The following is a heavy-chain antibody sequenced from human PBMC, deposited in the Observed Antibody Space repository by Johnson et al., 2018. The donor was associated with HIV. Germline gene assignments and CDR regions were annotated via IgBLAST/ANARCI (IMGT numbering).Heavy chain of an antibody. CDR3: ARPSVVTTLTTTPWAFDI. CDR2: ISYDGTNK. V-gene: IGHV3-30*04. J-gene: IGHJ3*02. Sequence: QVQLVESGGGVVQPGRSLRLSCAASGFTFSSYAMHWVRQATGKRLEWVAIISYDGTNKYYADSVKGRFTISRDNSKSMLYLQMNSLRAEDTAVYYCARPSVVTTLTTTPWAFDIWGQGTMVTVSS. CDR1: GFTFSSYA. D-gene: IGHD4-17*01.